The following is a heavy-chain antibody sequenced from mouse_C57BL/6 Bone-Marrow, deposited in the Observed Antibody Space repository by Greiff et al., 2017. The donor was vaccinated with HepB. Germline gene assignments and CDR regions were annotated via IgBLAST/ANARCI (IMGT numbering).Heavy chain of an antibody. CDR2: IDPSDSYT. J-gene: IGHJ2*01. V-gene: IGHV1-69*01. CDR1: GYTFTSYW. Sequence: QVQLQQPGAELVMPGASVKLSCKASGYTFTSYWMNWVKQRPGQGLEWIGEIDPSDSYTNYNQKFKGKSTLTVDKSSSTAYMQLSSLTSEDSAVYYCAREGWWYFDYWGQGTTLTVSS. CDR3: AREGWWYFDY. D-gene: IGHD1-1*02.